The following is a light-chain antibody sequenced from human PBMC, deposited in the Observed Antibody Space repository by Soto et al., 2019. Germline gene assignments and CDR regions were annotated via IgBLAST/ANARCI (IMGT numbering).Light chain of an antibody. CDR1: QGIGSY. V-gene: IGKV1-9*01. CDR2: AAS. Sequence: IQLTQSPSSLSASVGDRVTITCRASQGIGSYLAWYQQKPGEAPKLLIFAASTLQSGVPSRFSGSGSGTDFTLTISTLQPEDVATYYCQKYNSVPLTFGGGTKVDIK. J-gene: IGKJ4*01. CDR3: QKYNSVPLT.